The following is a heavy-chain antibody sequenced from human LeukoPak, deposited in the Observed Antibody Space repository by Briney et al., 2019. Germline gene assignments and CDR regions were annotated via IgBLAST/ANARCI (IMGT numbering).Heavy chain of an antibody. CDR1: GGSISSSSYY. V-gene: IGHV4-39*07. CDR3: ARDIPDTAMAVDY. D-gene: IGHD5-18*01. Sequence: PSETLSLTCIVSGGSISSSSYYWGWIRQPPGKGLEWIGSIYYSGSTYYNPSLKSRVTISVDTSKNQFSLKLSSVTAADTVVYYCARDIPDTAMAVDYWGQGTLVTVSS. CDR2: IYYSGST. J-gene: IGHJ4*02.